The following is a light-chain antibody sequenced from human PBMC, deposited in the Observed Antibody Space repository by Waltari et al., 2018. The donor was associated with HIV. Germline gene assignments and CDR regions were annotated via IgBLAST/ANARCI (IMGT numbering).Light chain of an antibody. V-gene: IGLV1-51*01. CDR2: DND. CDR3: GTWDRSLGGGV. J-gene: IGLJ3*02. Sequence: QSVLTQPPSVSAAPGQKVAISCSVSSSNIGTDYVSWYQHVPGSAPKLLSSDNDKRPSGTPDRFSGSKSGTSATLDITGLQTGDGADYYCGTWDRSLGGGVFGGGTKLTVL. CDR1: SSNIGTDY.